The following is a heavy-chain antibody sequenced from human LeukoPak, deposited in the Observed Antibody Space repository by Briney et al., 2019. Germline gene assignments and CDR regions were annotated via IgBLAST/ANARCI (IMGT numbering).Heavy chain of an antibody. CDR1: GYTFTSYD. D-gene: IGHD2-15*01. J-gene: IGHJ4*02. Sequence: ASVKVSCKASGYTFTSYDVNWVRRATGQGLEWMGWVNPNSGHTGYAQKFQGRVTMTTNTSISTAYMELSSLRSEDTAVYYCARGAPGSYCSGGSCPYFDYWGQGTLVSVSS. CDR3: ARGAPGSYCSGGSCPYFDY. CDR2: VNPNSGHT. V-gene: IGHV1-8*01.